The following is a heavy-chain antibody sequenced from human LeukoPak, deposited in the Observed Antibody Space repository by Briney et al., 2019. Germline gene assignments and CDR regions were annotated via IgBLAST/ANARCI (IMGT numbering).Heavy chain of an antibody. D-gene: IGHD1-14*01. CDR1: RFTFSSYS. Sequence: GGSLRLSCAASRFTFSSYSMNWVRHAPGKGLEWVSSISSSSSYIYYADSVKGRFTISRDNAKNSLYLQMNSLRAEDTAVYYCAKPARTDYTDYWGQGTLVTVSS. CDR2: ISSSSSYI. CDR3: AKPARTDYTDY. V-gene: IGHV3-21*04. J-gene: IGHJ4*02.